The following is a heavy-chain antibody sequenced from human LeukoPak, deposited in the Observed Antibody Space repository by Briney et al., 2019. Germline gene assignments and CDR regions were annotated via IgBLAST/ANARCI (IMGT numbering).Heavy chain of an antibody. CDR3: ARNADYDFWSGYYYYYYYMDV. CDR1: GFTVSSNY. Sequence: PGGSLRLSCAASGFTVSSNYMSWVRQAPGKGLEWVSVIYSGGSTYYADSVKGRFTISRDNSKNTLYLQMNSLRAEDTAVYYCARNADYDFWSGYYYYYYYMDVWGKGTTVTVSS. D-gene: IGHD3-3*01. V-gene: IGHV3-66*02. CDR2: IYSGGST. J-gene: IGHJ6*03.